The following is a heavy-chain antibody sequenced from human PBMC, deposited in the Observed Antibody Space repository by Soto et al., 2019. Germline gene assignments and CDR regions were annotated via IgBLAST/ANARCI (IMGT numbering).Heavy chain of an antibody. CDR2: IHSDGSST. J-gene: IGHJ3*01. CDR1: DFTFSYYW. D-gene: IGHD1-26*01. CDR3: ARGDVGAFDL. V-gene: IGHV3-74*03. Sequence: EVQLVESGGGLVQPGGSLRLSCVASDFTFSYYWMYWVRQVPGKGLVWVSRIHSDGSSTTYADSVKGRFTISRDNAKNTLYLQMASLRVEDTAVYSCARGDVGAFDLWGQGTMVTVSS.